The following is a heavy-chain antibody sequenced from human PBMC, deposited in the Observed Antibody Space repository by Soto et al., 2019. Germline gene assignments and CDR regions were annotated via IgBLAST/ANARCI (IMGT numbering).Heavy chain of an antibody. CDR1: GFTFSDYY. CDR2: ISSSGSTI. Sequence: QVQLVESGGGLVKPGGSLRLSCAASGFTFSDYYMSWIRQAPGKGLEWVSYISSSGSTIYYADSVKGRFTISRDNAKNSRYLQMNSLRAEDTAVDYGARESRYFDSPMDVWGQGTTVTVSS. J-gene: IGHJ6*02. V-gene: IGHV3-11*01. CDR3: ARESRYFDSPMDV. D-gene: IGHD3-9*01.